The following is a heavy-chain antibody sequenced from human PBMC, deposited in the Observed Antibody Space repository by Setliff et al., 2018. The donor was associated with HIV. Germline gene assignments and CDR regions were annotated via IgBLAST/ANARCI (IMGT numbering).Heavy chain of an antibody. CDR2: ISAYNGDT. Sequence: GASVKVSCKASGYTFTSYGISWVRQAPGQGLEWMGWISAYNGDTKYAQKVQGRVTLTTDTSTSTAYMELRSLRSDDTAVYYCARGGMYGYKLSGLVFQHWGQGTLVTVSS. V-gene: IGHV1-18*01. J-gene: IGHJ1*01. D-gene: IGHD5-12*01. CDR1: GYTFTSYG. CDR3: ARGGMYGYKLSGLVFQH.